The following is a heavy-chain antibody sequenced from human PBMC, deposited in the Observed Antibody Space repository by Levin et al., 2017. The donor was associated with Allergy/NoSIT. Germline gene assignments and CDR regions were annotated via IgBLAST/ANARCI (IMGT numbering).Heavy chain of an antibody. Sequence: GESLKISCAASGFTFSSYGMHWVRQAPGKGLEWVAVISYDGSNKYYADSVKGRFTISRDNSKNTLYLQMNSLRAEDTAVYYCAKGESPHYDFWSGYYHYGMDVWGQGTTVTVSS. CDR2: ISYDGSNK. CDR1: GFTFSSYG. D-gene: IGHD3-3*01. J-gene: IGHJ6*02. V-gene: IGHV3-30*18. CDR3: AKGESPHYDFWSGYYHYGMDV.